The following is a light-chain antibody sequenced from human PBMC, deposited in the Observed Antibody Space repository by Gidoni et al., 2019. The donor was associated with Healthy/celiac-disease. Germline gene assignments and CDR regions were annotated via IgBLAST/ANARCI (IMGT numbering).Light chain of an antibody. CDR1: SSDVGGYNY. CDR3: SSYTSSSTYV. CDR2: EVS. V-gene: IGLV2-14*01. J-gene: IGLJ1*01. Sequence: QSALTQPASVSGTPGQPSTISCTGTSSDVGGYNYVSWYQHHPGKAPKLMIYEVSNRPSGVSNRFSGSTSGNTASLTISGLQAEDEADYYCSSYTSSSTYVFGTGTKVTVL.